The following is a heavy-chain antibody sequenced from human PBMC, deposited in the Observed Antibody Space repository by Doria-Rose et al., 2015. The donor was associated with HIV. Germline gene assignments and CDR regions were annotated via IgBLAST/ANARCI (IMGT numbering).Heavy chain of an antibody. CDR1: GVSLSSPGMG. V-gene: IGHV2-26*01. CDR3: ARIKSSRWYHKYYFDF. Sequence: QVQLVESGPVLVKPTETLTLTCTVSGVSLSSPGMGVSWIRQPPGKALEWLANIFSDDERSYKTSLKSRLTIAGGTSKSQVVLTMPDMDPVDTATYYCARIKSSRWYHKYYFDFWGQGTLVIVSA. J-gene: IGHJ4*02. CDR2: IFSDDER. D-gene: IGHD6-13*01.